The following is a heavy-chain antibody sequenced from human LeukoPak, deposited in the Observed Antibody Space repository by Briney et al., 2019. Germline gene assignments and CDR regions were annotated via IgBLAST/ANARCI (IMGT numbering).Heavy chain of an antibody. J-gene: IGHJ4*02. CDR1: GYTFTSYG. Sequence: ASVKVSCKASGYTFTSYGISWVRQAPGQGLEWMGIINPSGGSTSYAQKFQGRVTMTRDTSTSTVYMELSSLRSEDTAVYFCAREGSESPVGAMDYWGQGTLVTVSS. CDR2: INPSGGST. V-gene: IGHV1-46*01. D-gene: IGHD1-26*01. CDR3: AREGSESPVGAMDY.